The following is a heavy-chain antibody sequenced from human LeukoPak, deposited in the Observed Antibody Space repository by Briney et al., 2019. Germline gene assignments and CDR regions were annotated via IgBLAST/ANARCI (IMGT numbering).Heavy chain of an antibody. CDR3: AKDHRWGTFDY. CDR1: GFTFSNYG. CDR2: ISHDGGNT. D-gene: IGHD3-16*01. J-gene: IGHJ4*02. Sequence: GGSLRLSCAASGFTFSNYGMHWVRQAPGKGLEWVAVISHDGGNTYYADSVKGRFTISRDNSKKTLYLQMNSLRPGDTAVYYCAKDHRWGTFDYWGQGTLVTVSS. V-gene: IGHV3-30*18.